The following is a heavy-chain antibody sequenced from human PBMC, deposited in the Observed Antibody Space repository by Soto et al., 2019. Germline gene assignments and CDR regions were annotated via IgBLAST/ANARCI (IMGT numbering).Heavy chain of an antibody. V-gene: IGHV4-34*01. CDR2: INHSGST. CDR1: GGSFSGYY. CDR3: ARHNYYYDSGGLRYYFDY. Sequence: PSETLSLTCAVYGGSFSGYYWSWIRQPPGKGLEWIGEINHSGSTNYNPSLKSRVTVSVDTSKNQFSLKLRSVTAADTAVYYCARHNYYYDSGGLRYYFDYWGQGILVTVSS. J-gene: IGHJ4*02. D-gene: IGHD3-22*01.